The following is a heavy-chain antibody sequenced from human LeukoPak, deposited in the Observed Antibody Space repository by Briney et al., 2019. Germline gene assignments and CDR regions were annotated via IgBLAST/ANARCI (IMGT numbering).Heavy chain of an antibody. CDR2: ISAYNGNT. CDR3: ARDTAWYGSGSYYLFD. V-gene: IGHV1-18*01. J-gene: IGHJ4*02. Sequence: ASVKVSCKASGYTFTSYGISWVRQAPGQGLEWMGWISAYNGNTNYAQKLQGRVTMTTDTSTGTAYMELRSLRSDDTAVYYCARDTAWYGSGSYYLFDWGQGTLVTVSS. D-gene: IGHD3-10*01. CDR1: GYTFTSYG.